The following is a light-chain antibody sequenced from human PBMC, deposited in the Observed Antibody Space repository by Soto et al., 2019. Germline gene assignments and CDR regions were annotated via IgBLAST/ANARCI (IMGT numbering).Light chain of an antibody. J-gene: IGKJ1*01. CDR2: SSS. V-gene: IGKV1-39*01. CDR1: QSISNF. CDR3: QQSYNTPRT. Sequence: DIQLTQSPSSLSASVGDRVTITCRASQSISNFLNWYQQRPGQAPKLLISSSSNVQSGVPSRFSGRGSGTDFTLTISGLQPEDAASYCCQQSYNTPRTFSQGTKVDIK.